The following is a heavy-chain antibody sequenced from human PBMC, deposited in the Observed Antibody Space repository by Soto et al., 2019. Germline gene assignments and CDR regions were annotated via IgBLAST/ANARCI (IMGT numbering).Heavy chain of an antibody. CDR1: GGSVSSGSFY. CDR3: AGDYGDFYYYYAMGV. D-gene: IGHD4-17*01. V-gene: IGHV4-61*01. Sequence: SETLSLTCTVSGGSVSSGSFYWSWIRQPPGKGLEWIGYIYYSGSPNYNPSLKSRVTISIDTSKNQFSLKLSSVTAADTAVYYCAGDYGDFYYYYAMGVWGQGTTVT. CDR2: IYYSGSP. J-gene: IGHJ6*02.